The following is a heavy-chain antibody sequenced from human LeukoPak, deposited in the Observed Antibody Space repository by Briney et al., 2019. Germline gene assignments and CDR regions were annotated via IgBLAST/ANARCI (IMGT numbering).Heavy chain of an antibody. J-gene: IGHJ5*02. CDR1: GFAFSRYW. D-gene: IGHD6-19*01. V-gene: IGHV3-7*01. Sequence: GGSLRLSCAASGFAFSRYWMSWVRQAPGKGLEWVANIKQDGSEKDYVDSVKGRFTISRDNAKNSLYLQMNSLRAEDTAVYYCARDQSSVAGTTYNWFDPWGQGTLVTVSS. CDR3: ARDQSSVAGTTYNWFDP. CDR2: IKQDGSEK.